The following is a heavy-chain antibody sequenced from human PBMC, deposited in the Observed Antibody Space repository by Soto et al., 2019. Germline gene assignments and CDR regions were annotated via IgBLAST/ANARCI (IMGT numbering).Heavy chain of an antibody. CDR2: IIPIFGAA. CDR3: ASILDSSDSFSAY. D-gene: IGHD2-15*01. J-gene: IGHJ4*02. Sequence: SVKVSCKXSGADFSTYAINWVRQAPGQGLEWMGGIIPIFGAANYAQKFQGRVTITADESTGTAYLHLNSLRSDDTAFYYCASILDSSDSFSAYWGQGTLVTVSS. V-gene: IGHV1-69*13. CDR1: GADFSTYA.